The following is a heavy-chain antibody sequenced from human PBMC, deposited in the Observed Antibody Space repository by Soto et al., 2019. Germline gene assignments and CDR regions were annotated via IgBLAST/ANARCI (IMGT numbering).Heavy chain of an antibody. D-gene: IGHD3-3*01. CDR2: ISSSSSDV. Sequence: PGGSLRLSCAASVFTFSSYGMNWVRQGPGKGLEWVASISSSSSDVYYADSVKGRFTISRDNSKNTLYLQMNSLRASHTAVYYCAKDRGLDYDFWSGYRDAFDIWGPGTMVS. CDR1: VFTFSSYG. CDR3: AKDRGLDYDFWSGYRDAFDI. V-gene: IGHV3-21*01. J-gene: IGHJ3*02.